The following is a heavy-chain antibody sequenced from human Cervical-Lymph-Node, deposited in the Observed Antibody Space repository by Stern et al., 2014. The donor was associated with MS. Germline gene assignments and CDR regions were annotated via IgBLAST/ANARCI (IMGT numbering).Heavy chain of an antibody. V-gene: IGHV3-33*01. Sequence: QVQLVQSGGGVVQPGRSLRLSCAASGFTFSSYGMNWVRQAPGKGLEWVAVIWYDGSNKYYADSVKGRFTISRDNSKNTLYLQMNSLRAEDTAVYYCARGSPQQLVADYWGQGTLVTVSS. J-gene: IGHJ4*02. CDR1: GFTFSSYG. CDR2: IWYDGSNK. CDR3: ARGSPQQLVADY. D-gene: IGHD6-13*01.